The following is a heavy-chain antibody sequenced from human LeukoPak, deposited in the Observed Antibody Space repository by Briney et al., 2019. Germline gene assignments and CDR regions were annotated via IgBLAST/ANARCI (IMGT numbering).Heavy chain of an antibody. V-gene: IGHV4-59*01. CDR2: IYYSGST. CDR3: ARATSRARAFDI. J-gene: IGHJ3*02. Sequence: PSETLSLTCTVSGGSISSYYWSWIRQPPGKGLEWIGYIYYSGSTNYNPSLKSRVTISVDTSKNQFSLELSSVTAADTAVYYCARATSRARAFDIWGQGTMVTVSS. CDR1: GGSISSYY.